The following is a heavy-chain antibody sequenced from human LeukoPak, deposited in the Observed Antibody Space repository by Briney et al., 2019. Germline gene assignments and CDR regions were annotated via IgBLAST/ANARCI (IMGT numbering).Heavy chain of an antibody. CDR1: GASINNYY. CDR3: ARDRELGY. D-gene: IGHD3-10*01. V-gene: IGHV4-59*01. CDR2: IYNSGST. J-gene: IGHJ4*02. Sequence: SETLSLTCTVSGASINNYYWSWIRQPPGKGLEWIGYIYNSGSTNYNPSLKSRVTISVDTSKNQFSLKLTSVTAADTAVYYCARDRELGYWGQGTLVTVSS.